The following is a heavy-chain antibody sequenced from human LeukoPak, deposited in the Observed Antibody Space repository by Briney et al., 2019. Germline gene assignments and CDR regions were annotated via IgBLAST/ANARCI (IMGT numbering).Heavy chain of an antibody. J-gene: IGHJ3*02. D-gene: IGHD3-10*01. V-gene: IGHV4-59*01. CDR3: ASITMIRGSAFDI. CDR2: IYYSGST. CDR1: GGSISSYY. Sequence: SETLSLTCTVSGGSISSYYWSWIRQPPGKGLEWIGYIYYSGSTNYNPSLKSRVTISVDTSKNQFSLKLSSVTAADTAVYYCASITMIRGSAFDIWGQGTMVTVSS.